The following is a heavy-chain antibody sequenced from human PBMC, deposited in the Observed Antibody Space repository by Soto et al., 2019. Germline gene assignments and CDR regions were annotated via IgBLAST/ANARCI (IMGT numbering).Heavy chain of an antibody. CDR2: IDYGGST. J-gene: IGHJ4*02. CDR1: SGSLSSFY. V-gene: IGHV4-59*08. Sequence: QVQLQQWGAGLVRPSETLSLSCTVYSGSLSSFYWIWIRQSPGKGLEWIGEIDYGGSTNYNPSLKSRVIISGDTSKNQFSLRLSSVTAADTAVYYCAMAVCDTPYYLDYWGQGTLVTVSS. D-gene: IGHD1-26*01. CDR3: AMAVCDTPYYLDY.